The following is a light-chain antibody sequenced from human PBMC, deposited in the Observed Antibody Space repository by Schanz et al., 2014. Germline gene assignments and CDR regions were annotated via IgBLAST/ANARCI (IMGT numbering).Light chain of an antibody. Sequence: QSALTQPPSASGSPGQSVTISCTGTSSDVGDYNYVSWYQQHPGKAPKLMIYEVSKRPSGVPDRFSGSKSGNTASLTISGLQAEDEADYYCCSFTTGSVLFGGGTKLTVL. CDR2: EVS. J-gene: IGLJ2*01. CDR3: CSFTTGSVL. CDR1: SSDVGDYNY. V-gene: IGLV2-8*01.